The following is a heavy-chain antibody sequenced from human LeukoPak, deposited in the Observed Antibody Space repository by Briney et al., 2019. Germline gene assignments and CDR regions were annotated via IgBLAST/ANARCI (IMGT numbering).Heavy chain of an antibody. J-gene: IGHJ4*02. CDR2: IYYGGNS. Sequence: SETLSLTCSVSGGSISSGAYYWSWIRQHPGKGLEWIGNIYYGGNSYYNPSLKSRVTISVDRSKNQFSLKLSSVTAADTAVYYCARVDSSGYFDFDYWGQGTLVTVSS. CDR1: GGSISSGAYY. CDR3: ARVDSSGYFDFDY. D-gene: IGHD3-22*01. V-gene: IGHV4-30-2*01.